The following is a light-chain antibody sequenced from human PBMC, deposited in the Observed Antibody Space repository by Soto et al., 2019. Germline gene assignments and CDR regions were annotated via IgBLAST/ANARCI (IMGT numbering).Light chain of an antibody. V-gene: IGLV2-14*03. CDR3: NSYSRSVTYV. J-gene: IGLJ1*01. Sequence: QSVLTQPASVSASLGQSITISCTGTSSDVGGYNYVSWYQQHPGKAPKLMIYGVSNRPSGVSNRFSGSKSGNTASLTISGLQAEDEADYYCNSYSRSVTYVFGTGTRSPS. CDR2: GVS. CDR1: SSDVGGYNY.